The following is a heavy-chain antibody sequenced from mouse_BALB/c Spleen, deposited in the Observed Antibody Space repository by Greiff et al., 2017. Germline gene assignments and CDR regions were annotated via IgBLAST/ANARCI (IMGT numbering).Heavy chain of an antibody. V-gene: IGHV1-7*01. D-gene: IGHD3-1*01. CDR2: INPSTGYT. CDR1: GYTFTSYW. Sequence: LQESGAELAKPGASVKMSCKASGYTFTSYWMHWVKQRPGQGLEWIGYINPSTGYTEYNQKFKDKATLTADKSSSTAYMQLSSLTSEDSAVYYCAKHSGYFDYWGQGTTLTVSS. CDR3: AKHSGYFDY. J-gene: IGHJ2*01.